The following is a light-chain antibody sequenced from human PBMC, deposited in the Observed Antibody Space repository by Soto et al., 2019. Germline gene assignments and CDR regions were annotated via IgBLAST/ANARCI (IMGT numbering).Light chain of an antibody. CDR3: QQYNNWPRT. V-gene: IGKV3-15*01. CDR2: AAS. CDR1: QSVSSN. J-gene: IGKJ1*01. Sequence: EIVMTQSPATLSLSPGERATLSCRASQSVSSNLAWYQQKPGQAPRLLIYAASTRATGIPGRFSGSGSGTEFTLTISSLQSEDFVVYYCQQYNNWPRTFGQGTKVAIK.